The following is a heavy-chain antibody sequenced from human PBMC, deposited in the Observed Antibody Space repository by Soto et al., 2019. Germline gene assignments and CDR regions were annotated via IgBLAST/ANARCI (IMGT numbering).Heavy chain of an antibody. CDR1: GYSFTNYW. CDR2: IHPGDSDT. J-gene: IGHJ4*02. D-gene: IGHD5-18*01. CDR3: ARSHHLYSYGYGY. V-gene: IGHV5-51*01. Sequence: PGESLKISCQGSGYSFTNYWVGWVRQIPGRGLEWMGIIHPGDSDTRYSPFFQGQVTISADKSISTAYLQWSSLKASDTAMYYCARSHHLYSYGYGYWGQGTLVTVSS.